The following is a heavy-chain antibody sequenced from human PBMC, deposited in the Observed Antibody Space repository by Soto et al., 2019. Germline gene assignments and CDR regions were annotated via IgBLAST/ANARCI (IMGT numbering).Heavy chain of an antibody. CDR1: GFTFNNYG. CDR2: IRNDGSKS. D-gene: IGHD6-13*01. CDR3: ARRQIPPPTRGAANARGGMDV. J-gene: IGHJ6*02. Sequence: GSLRLSCAASGFTFNNYGMPWVRQAPGKGLEWLAVIRNDGSKSSYAKSVKGRFTISRDNSKNKLYLQMSSLRAEDTAVYYCARRQIPPPTRGAANARGGMDVWGQGTTVTVSS. V-gene: IGHV3-33*01.